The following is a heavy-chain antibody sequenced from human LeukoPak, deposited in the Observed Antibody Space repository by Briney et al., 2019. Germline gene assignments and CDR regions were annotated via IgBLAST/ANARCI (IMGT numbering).Heavy chain of an antibody. Sequence: GGSLRLSCAASGFTFSSYSMNWVRQAPGKGLEWVSSISSSSSYIYYADSVKGRFTISRDNAKNSLYLQMNSLRAEDTAVYYCARDRTPCSSTSCYAGFFFDYWGQGTLVTVSS. D-gene: IGHD2-2*01. V-gene: IGHV3-21*01. CDR2: ISSSSSYI. CDR1: GFTFSSYS. J-gene: IGHJ4*02. CDR3: ARDRTPCSSTSCYAGFFFDY.